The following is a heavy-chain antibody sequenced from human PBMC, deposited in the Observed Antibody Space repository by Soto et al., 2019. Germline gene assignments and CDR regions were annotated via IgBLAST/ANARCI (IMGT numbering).Heavy chain of an antibody. J-gene: IGHJ4*02. V-gene: IGHV2-5*02. CDR1: GFSLTTSGVS. Sequence: QITLKESGPTLVRPTQTLTLTCTFSGFSLTTSGVSVGWIRQPPGKALEWLALIYWDDTERYSPSLKTRLTISKDTSKNQVVLTLTNMDPVDTGTYFCVHRHTPGSYYFDYWGPGALVTVSS. CDR2: IYWDDTE. D-gene: IGHD3-10*01. CDR3: VHRHTPGSYYFDY.